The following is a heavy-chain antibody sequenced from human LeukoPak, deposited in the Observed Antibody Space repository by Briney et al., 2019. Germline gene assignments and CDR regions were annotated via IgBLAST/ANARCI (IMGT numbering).Heavy chain of an antibody. CDR3: ARDWDFWSGSYFDY. CDR2: INPNSGGT. J-gene: IGHJ4*02. D-gene: IGHD3-3*01. V-gene: IGHV1-2*02. CDR1: GYTFTGYY. Sequence: ASVKVSCKASGYTFTGYYMHWVRQAPGQGLVWMGWINPNSGGTNYAQKFQGRVTMTRDTSISTAYMELSRLRSDDTAVYYCARDWDFWSGSYFDYWGQGTLVTVSS.